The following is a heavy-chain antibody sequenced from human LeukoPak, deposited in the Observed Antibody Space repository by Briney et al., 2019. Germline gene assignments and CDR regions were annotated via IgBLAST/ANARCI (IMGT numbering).Heavy chain of an antibody. D-gene: IGHD3-22*01. CDR2: ISAYNGNT. V-gene: IGHV1-18*04. J-gene: IGHJ5*02. Sequence: ASVKVSCKASGYTFTGYYMHWVRQAPGQGLEWMGWISAYNGNTNYAQKLQGRVTMTSDTSTSTAYMELRSLRSDDTAVYYCARVRDSSGYYLNWFDPWGQGTLVTVSS. CDR1: GYTFTGYY. CDR3: ARVRDSSGYYLNWFDP.